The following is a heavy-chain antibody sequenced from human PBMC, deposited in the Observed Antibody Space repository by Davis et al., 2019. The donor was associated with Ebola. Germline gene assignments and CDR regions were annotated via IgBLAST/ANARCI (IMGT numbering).Heavy chain of an antibody. Sequence: MPSETLSLTCTVSGGSISSSSYYWGWIRQPPGKGLEWIGSIFYTGSTYYNPSLKSRVTISVDTSKNQLSLKLSSVTAADTAVYYCARPLSSSGRSLHDAFHIWGQGTMVTVSS. D-gene: IGHD6-19*01. J-gene: IGHJ3*02. CDR2: IFYTGST. V-gene: IGHV4-39*01. CDR3: ARPLSSSGRSLHDAFHI. CDR1: GGSISSSSYY.